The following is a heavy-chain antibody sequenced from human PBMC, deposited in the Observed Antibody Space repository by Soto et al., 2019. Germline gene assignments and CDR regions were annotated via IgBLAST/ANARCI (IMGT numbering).Heavy chain of an antibody. Sequence: EVQLLESGGGVVQPGGSLRLSCAASGFTFSSYAMTWVRQAPGKGLEWVSAISGSGGNTYYADSVKGRFTISRDNSKNTLFFQMSSLGVEDTAIYYCAKNDDSSGSRGAPFDYLGPGTLVTVSS. V-gene: IGHV3-23*01. J-gene: IGHJ4*01. CDR3: AKNDDSSGSRGAPFDY. CDR1: GFTFSSYA. D-gene: IGHD3-22*01. CDR2: ISGSGGNT.